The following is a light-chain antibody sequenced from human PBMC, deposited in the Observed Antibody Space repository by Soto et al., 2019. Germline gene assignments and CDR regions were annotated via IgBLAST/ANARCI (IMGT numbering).Light chain of an antibody. CDR2: QAS. V-gene: IGKV1-5*03. CDR1: QSISNW. CDR3: QQYKDYPVT. Sequence: DIQMTQSPSTLSASVGDRVTITCRAGQSISNWLAWYQQKPGKAPKLLIYQASTLESGVPSRFSGSGSGTEPTLTISSLQPDDFATYYCQQYKDYPVTFGQGTRLEIK. J-gene: IGKJ5*01.